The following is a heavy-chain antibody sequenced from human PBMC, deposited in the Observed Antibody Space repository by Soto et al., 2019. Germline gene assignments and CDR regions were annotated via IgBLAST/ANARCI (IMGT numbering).Heavy chain of an antibody. CDR1: GGSFSGYY. CDR2: INHSGST. CDR3: ARGPWIQLWFNLDY. D-gene: IGHD5-18*01. V-gene: IGHV4-34*01. Sequence: SETLSLTCSVYGGSFSGYYWSWIRQPPGKGLEWIGEINHSGSTNYNPSLKSRVTISVDTSKNQFSLKLSSVTAADTAVYYCARGPWIQLWFNLDYWGQGTLVTVSS. J-gene: IGHJ4*02.